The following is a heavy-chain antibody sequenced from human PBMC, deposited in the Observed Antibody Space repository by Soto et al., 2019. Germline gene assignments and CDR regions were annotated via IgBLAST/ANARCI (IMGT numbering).Heavy chain of an antibody. V-gene: IGHV3-33*01. CDR1: GFTFSSYG. J-gene: IGHJ6*02. CDR3: SIIISSSDYHYGMDV. Sequence: GSHLRLSCAASGFTFSSYGMHWVRQAPGKGLEWVAVIWYDGSNKYYADSLKGRFTISRDNSKNTLYLQMNSLRAEDTAVYYCSIIISSSDYHYGMDVWGQGTTVTVSS. D-gene: IGHD6-13*01. CDR2: IWYDGSNK.